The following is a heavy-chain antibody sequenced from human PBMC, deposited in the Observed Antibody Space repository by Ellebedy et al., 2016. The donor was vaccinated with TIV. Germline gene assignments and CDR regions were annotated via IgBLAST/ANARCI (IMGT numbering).Heavy chain of an antibody. J-gene: IGHJ4*02. V-gene: IGHV3-64D*06. Sequence: PGGSLRLSCSASGFTFSHYAMHWVRQAPGKGLEYVSAINNNGGNPYYADSVKGRFTISRDSSKNTLYLQMSSLRPEDTAMYYCVKDRGDIIRDFDYWGQGTLVTVSS. CDR2: INNNGGNP. D-gene: IGHD2-21*02. CDR1: GFTFSHYA. CDR3: VKDRGDIIRDFDY.